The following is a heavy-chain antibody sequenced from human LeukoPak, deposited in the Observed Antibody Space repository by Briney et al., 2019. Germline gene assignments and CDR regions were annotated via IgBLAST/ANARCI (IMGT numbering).Heavy chain of an antibody. V-gene: IGHV3-30*02. Sequence: GGSLRLSCAASGFTFRNYGMHWVRQATGKGLEWVSFIWSDGNNRFYADSVKGRFTISRDNSKNMLYLQMDTLRSEDTALYYCAKVPGASVSGFHMDVWGKGTTVIVSS. CDR1: GFTFRNYG. CDR3: AKVPGASVSGFHMDV. J-gene: IGHJ6*03. CDR2: IWSDGNNR. D-gene: IGHD2-8*02.